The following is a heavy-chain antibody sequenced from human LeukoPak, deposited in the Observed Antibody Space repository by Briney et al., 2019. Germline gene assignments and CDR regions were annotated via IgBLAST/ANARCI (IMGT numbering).Heavy chain of an antibody. Sequence: PSETLSLTCSASDYTINNYSWNWIRQPAGKGLEWIGRVFSSGGTYYNPSLKSRVTMSVDTSKNRFSLQLRSVTAADTAVYYCAGKAIQADMQWYFDLWGHGTPVTVSS. CDR3: AGKAIQADMQWYFDL. J-gene: IGHJ2*01. D-gene: IGHD2-2*02. CDR1: DYTINNYS. CDR2: VFSSGGT. V-gene: IGHV4-4*07.